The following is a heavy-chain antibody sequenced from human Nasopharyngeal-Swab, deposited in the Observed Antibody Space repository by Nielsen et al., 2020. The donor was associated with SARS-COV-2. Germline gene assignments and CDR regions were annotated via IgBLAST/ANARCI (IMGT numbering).Heavy chain of an antibody. V-gene: IGHV3-30*01. D-gene: IGHD6-19*01. CDR3: ARDEGGGWRP. J-gene: IGHJ4*02. Sequence: GGSPRLSFAASGFTFSSYAMHWVRQAPGKGLEWVAVISYDGSNKYYADSVKGRFTISRDNSKNTLYLQMNSLRAEDTAVYYCARDEGGGWRPWGQGTLVTVSS. CDR2: ISYDGSNK. CDR1: GFTFSSYA.